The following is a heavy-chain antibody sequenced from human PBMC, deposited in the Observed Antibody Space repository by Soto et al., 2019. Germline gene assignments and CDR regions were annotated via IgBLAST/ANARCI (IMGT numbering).Heavy chain of an antibody. CDR3: ASPPTNLDYADDTWFHP. J-gene: IGHJ5*02. V-gene: IGHV3-7*01. D-gene: IGHD4-17*01. CDR1: GFTFSRYW. Sequence: HPGGSLRLSCGASGFTFSRYWMNWVRQAPGKGLEWVANINQDGGQTYYVDSVKGRFTISRNNAKNFLYLQMDSLRAEDTAVYYCASPPTNLDYADDTWFHPWGQGTLVTVS. CDR2: INQDGGQT.